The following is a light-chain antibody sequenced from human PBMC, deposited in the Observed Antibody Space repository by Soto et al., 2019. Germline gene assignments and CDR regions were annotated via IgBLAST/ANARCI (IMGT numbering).Light chain of an antibody. J-gene: IGKJ2*01. CDR1: HPIHNW. Sequence: DIQMTQSPSTLSASVGDRVTITCRASHPIHNWWAWYQQKPGRAPNLLIHGASSLETGVPLRFSGSGSGTECTLPVSSLQPDDFATYYCQQYERYPYTWGQGTKLQI. CDR2: GAS. CDR3: QQYERYPYT. V-gene: IGKV1-5*01.